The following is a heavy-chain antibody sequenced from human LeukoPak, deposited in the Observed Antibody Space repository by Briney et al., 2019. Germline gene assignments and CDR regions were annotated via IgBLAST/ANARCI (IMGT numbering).Heavy chain of an antibody. CDR2: MSYDGTND. V-gene: IGHV3-30-3*01. CDR3: ATLQRGSSWYNFDY. Sequence: GGSLRLSCAASGFTFSTYAMHWVRQTPGKGLEWVAVMSYDGTNDYYAETVKGRFTIARDNAKNTLYLQMNSLRAEDTAVYYCATLQRGSSWYNFDYWGQGTLVTVSS. D-gene: IGHD6-13*01. CDR1: GFTFSTYA. J-gene: IGHJ4*02.